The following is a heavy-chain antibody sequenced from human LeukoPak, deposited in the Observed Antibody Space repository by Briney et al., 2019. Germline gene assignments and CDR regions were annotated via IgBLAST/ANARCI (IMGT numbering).Heavy chain of an antibody. CDR2: IRHTGSTI. CDR3: ARGMRGVDDFDY. J-gene: IGHJ4*02. Sequence: GGSLRLSCAASGFTFSDHYMSWIRQAPGKGLEWVSYIRHTGSTIQYADSVRGRFTLSRDNARSSLYLQMNSLRAEDTAVYYCARGMRGVDDFDYWGQGTLVTVSS. D-gene: IGHD3-10*01. CDR1: GFTFSDHY. V-gene: IGHV3-11*04.